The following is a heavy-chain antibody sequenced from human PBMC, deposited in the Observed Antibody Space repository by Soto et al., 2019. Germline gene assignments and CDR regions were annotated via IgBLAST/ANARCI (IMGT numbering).Heavy chain of an antibody. CDR2: ISYDGSNK. V-gene: IGHV3-30-3*01. CDR3: ARGLYCSSTSCYDYYYGMDV. J-gene: IGHJ6*02. CDR1: GFTFSSYA. D-gene: IGHD2-2*01. Sequence: TGGSLRLSCAASGFTFSSYAMHWVRQAPGKGLEWVAVISYDGSNKYYADSVKGRFTISRDNSKNTLYLQMNSLRAEDTAVYYCARGLYCSSTSCYDYYYGMDVWGQGTTVTVSS.